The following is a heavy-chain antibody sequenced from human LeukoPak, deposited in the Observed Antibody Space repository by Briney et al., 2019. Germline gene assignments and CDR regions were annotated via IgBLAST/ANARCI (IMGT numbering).Heavy chain of an antibody. CDR1: GGSFSGYY. D-gene: IGHD3-3*01. V-gene: IGHV4-34*01. J-gene: IGHJ5*02. Sequence: SETLSLICAVYGGSFSGYYWSWIRQPPGKGLEWIGEISHSGSTNYNPSLKSRVTISVDTSKNQFSLKLSSVTAADTAVYYCARGSPYYDFWSGYSNWFDPWGQGTLVTVSS. CDR3: ARGSPYYDFWSGYSNWFDP. CDR2: ISHSGST.